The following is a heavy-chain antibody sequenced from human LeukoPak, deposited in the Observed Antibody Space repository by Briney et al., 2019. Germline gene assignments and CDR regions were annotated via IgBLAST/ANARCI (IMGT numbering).Heavy chain of an antibody. CDR1: GYTFTSYG. Sequence: ASVKVSCKASGYTFTSYGISWVRRAPGQGLEWMGWISAYSGSTNYARKLQGRLTMTTDTSTSTAYMELRGLRSDDTAVYYCTRSGPEVLACDYWGQGTLVTVSS. D-gene: IGHD1-26*01. CDR3: TRSGPEVLACDY. J-gene: IGHJ4*02. V-gene: IGHV1-18*01. CDR2: ISAYSGST.